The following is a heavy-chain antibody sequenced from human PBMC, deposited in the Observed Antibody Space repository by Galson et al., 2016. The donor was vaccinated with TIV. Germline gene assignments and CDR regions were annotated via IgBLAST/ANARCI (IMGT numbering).Heavy chain of an antibody. Sequence: SLRLSCAASGFIFDDYAMHWVRQSPGKGLDWVSVISWDGVTTHYADSVQGRFTVSRDNNKNSLFLQMDSLRPEDTAFYYCVKSVAATTNFFYYWGLGTLVAVSS. D-gene: IGHD1-26*01. CDR3: VKSVAATTNFFYY. CDR2: ISWDGVTT. CDR1: GFIFDDYA. J-gene: IGHJ4*02. V-gene: IGHV3-43D*04.